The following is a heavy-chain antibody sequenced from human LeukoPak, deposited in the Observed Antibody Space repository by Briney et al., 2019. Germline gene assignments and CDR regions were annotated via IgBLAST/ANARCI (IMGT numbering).Heavy chain of an antibody. Sequence: GASVKVSCKASGYTFTSYAMNWVRQAPGQGLEWMGWINTNTGNPTYAQGFTGRLVFSLDTSVSTAYLQISSLKAEDTAVYYCARGGILWFGEFSTGMDVWGKGTTVTVSS. CDR3: ARGGILWFGEFSTGMDV. V-gene: IGHV7-4-1*02. J-gene: IGHJ6*03. CDR2: INTNTGNP. D-gene: IGHD3-10*01. CDR1: GYTFTSYA.